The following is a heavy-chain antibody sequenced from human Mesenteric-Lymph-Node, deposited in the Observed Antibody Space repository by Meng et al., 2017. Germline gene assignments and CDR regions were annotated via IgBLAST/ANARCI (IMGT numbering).Heavy chain of an antibody. Sequence: SVKVSCKASGGTFSSYTISWVRQAPGQGLEWMGRIIPILGIANYAQKFQGRVTITADKSTSTAYMELSSLRSEDTAVYYCARGYCSGGSCYSFSAFDIWGQGTMVTVSS. D-gene: IGHD2-15*01. CDR2: IIPILGIA. CDR1: GGTFSSYT. J-gene: IGHJ3*02. V-gene: IGHV1-69*02. CDR3: ARGYCSGGSCYSFSAFDI.